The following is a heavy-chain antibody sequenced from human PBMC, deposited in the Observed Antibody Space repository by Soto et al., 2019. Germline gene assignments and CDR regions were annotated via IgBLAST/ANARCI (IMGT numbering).Heavy chain of an antibody. D-gene: IGHD1-26*01. CDR1: GFTFRNHG. CDR3: ARWSNSKVVDP. Sequence: QVQLVESGGGVVQPGRSLRLSCEGSGFTFRNHGMHWIRQSPGKGLEWLAVIWYDGSEKYYADSVKGRFTISRDNSKNTLYLQMNSLKVEDTAIYYCARWSNSKVVDPWGQGTVVTVSP. V-gene: IGHV3-33*01. CDR2: IWYDGSEK. J-gene: IGHJ5*02.